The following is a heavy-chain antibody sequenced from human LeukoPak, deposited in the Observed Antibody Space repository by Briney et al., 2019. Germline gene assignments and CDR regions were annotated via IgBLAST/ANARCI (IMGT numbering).Heavy chain of an antibody. J-gene: IGHJ3*02. CDR2: ISWNSGSI. CDR3: AKAPPYSSSWYDAFDI. CDR1: GFTFDDYA. V-gene: IGHV3-9*03. D-gene: IGHD6-13*01. Sequence: GGSLGLSCAASGFTFDDYAMHWVRQAPGKGLEWVSGISWNSGSIGYADSVKGRFTISRDNAKNSLYLQMNSLRAEDMALYYCAKAPPYSSSWYDAFDIWGQGTMVTVSS.